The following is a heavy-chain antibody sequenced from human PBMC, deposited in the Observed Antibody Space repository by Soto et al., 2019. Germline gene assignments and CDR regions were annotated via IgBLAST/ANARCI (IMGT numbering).Heavy chain of an antibody. Sequence: GASVKASCKASGDTITSYDINWVRQATGQRLEWMGWMNPNSGNTGYAQKFQGRVTMTRDTSASTAYMELSSLRSEDTAVYYCARTSYYYDSSGYYPRRPTPVYFQHWGQGTLVTVSS. CDR1: GDTITSYD. J-gene: IGHJ1*01. D-gene: IGHD3-22*01. CDR3: ARTSYYYDSSGYYPRRPTPVYFQH. CDR2: MNPNSGNT. V-gene: IGHV1-8*01.